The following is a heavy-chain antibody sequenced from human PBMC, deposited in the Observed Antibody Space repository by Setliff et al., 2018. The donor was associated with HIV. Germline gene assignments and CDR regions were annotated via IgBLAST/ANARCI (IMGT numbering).Heavy chain of an antibody. V-gene: IGHV4-4*08. J-gene: IGHJ4*02. Sequence: PSETLSLTCTVSGGPISSYYWSWIRQPPGKGLEWIGYIYTSGSTNYNPSLKSRVTISVDTSKNQFSLKLSSVTAADTAVYYCARAPPGYSSSWLDYWGQGTLVTVSS. CDR3: ARAPPGYSSSWLDY. CDR1: GGPISSYY. D-gene: IGHD6-13*01. CDR2: IYTSGST.